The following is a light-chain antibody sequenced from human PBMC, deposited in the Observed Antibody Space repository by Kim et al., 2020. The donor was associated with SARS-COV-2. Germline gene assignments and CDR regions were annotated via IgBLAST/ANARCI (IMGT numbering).Light chain of an antibody. CDR3: QQYNDWWT. CDR1: RSVSNN. Sequence: SVSPGDRVPLSCRASRSVSNNLAWYQQKPGQAPRLLIYGASTRATDIPARFSGSGSGTEFTLTISSLQSEDVAVYYCQQYNDWWTFGQGTKVDIK. CDR2: GAS. V-gene: IGKV3-15*01. J-gene: IGKJ1*01.